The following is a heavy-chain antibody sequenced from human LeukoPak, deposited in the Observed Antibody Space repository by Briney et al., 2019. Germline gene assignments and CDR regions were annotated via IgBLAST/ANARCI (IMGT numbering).Heavy chain of an antibody. J-gene: IGHJ6*03. Sequence: GGSLRLSCAASGFTFSDYYMSWIRQAPGKGLEWVSYISSSGSTIYYADSVKGRFTISRDNAKNSLYLQMNSLRAEDTAVYYCAREALEGLDYYYYYMDVWGQGTTVTVPS. CDR3: AREALEGLDYYYYYMDV. D-gene: IGHD1-1*01. CDR1: GFTFSDYY. V-gene: IGHV3-11*04. CDR2: ISSSGSTI.